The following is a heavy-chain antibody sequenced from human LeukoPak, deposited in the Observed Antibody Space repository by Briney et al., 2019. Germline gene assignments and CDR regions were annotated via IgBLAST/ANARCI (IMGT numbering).Heavy chain of an antibody. CDR1: GASISSSAYY. CDR3: ARHDRITIFGVAKAYFDY. Sequence: PSETLSLTCTVSGASISSSAYYWGWIRQPPGKGLEWIGSIGGSNYYRGSTYYNPSLKSRVTIHVDTSKDQFSLKLGSVTAADTAVYYCARHDRITIFGVAKAYFDYWGQGTLVTVSS. J-gene: IGHJ4*02. D-gene: IGHD3-3*01. V-gene: IGHV4-39*01. CDR2: IGGSNYYRGST.